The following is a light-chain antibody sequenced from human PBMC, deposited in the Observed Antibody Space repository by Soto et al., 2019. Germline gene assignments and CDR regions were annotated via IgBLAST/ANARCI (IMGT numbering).Light chain of an antibody. V-gene: IGKV1-5*01. CDR2: DAS. CDR1: QSISSW. J-gene: IGKJ1*01. Sequence: DIQMTQSPSTLSASVGDRVTITCRASQSISSWLAWYQQKPGKAPKLLIYDASSLESGVPSRFSGSGSGTEFTLTISSLQPDDFVTYYRQQYNSYWTFGQGTKVEIK. CDR3: QQYNSYWT.